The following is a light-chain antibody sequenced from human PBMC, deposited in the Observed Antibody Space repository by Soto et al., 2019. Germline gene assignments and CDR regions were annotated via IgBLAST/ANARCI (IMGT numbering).Light chain of an antibody. CDR3: QQYGSSPWT. V-gene: IGKV3-20*01. CDR2: GAS. J-gene: IGKJ1*01. CDR1: QSVSSSY. Sequence: EIVFRQSRCTLSLSPGERAALSCRVSQSVSSSYLAWYQQKPGQAPRLLIYGASSRATGIPDRFSGSGSGTDFTLTISRLEPEDFAVYYCQQYGSSPWTFGQGTKVDIK.